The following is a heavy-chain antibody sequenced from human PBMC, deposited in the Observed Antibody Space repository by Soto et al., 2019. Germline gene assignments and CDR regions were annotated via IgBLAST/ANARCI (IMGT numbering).Heavy chain of an antibody. J-gene: IGHJ3*02. Sequence: PSETLSLTCTVSGGSISSGGYYWSWIRQHPGKGLEWIGYIYYSGSTYYNPSLKSRVTISVDTSKNQFSLKLSSVTAADTAVYYCARDFYYVKGGHFDIWGQGTMVTVSS. D-gene: IGHD3-10*02. V-gene: IGHV4-31*03. CDR2: IYYSGST. CDR3: ARDFYYVKGGHFDI. CDR1: GGSISSGGYY.